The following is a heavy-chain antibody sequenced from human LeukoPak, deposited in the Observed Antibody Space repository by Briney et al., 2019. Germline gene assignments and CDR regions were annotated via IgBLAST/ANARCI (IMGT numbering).Heavy chain of an antibody. CDR2: ISGSGGST. Sequence: PGGSLRLSCAASGFTFSSYAMSWVRQAPGKWLEWVSAISGSGGSTYYADPVKGRFTISRDNSKNTPYLQMNSLRAEDTAVYYCAKYSGLSDPYYYDSSGYYDYDYWGQGTLVTVSS. CDR3: AKYSGLSDPYYYDSSGYYDYDY. J-gene: IGHJ4*02. CDR1: GFTFSSYA. D-gene: IGHD3-22*01. V-gene: IGHV3-23*01.